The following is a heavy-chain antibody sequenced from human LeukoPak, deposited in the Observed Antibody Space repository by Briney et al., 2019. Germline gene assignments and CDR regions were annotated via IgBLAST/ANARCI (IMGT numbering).Heavy chain of an antibody. CDR1: GYSFTSYW. V-gene: IGHV5-51*01. D-gene: IGHD5-18*01. J-gene: IGHJ5*02. CDR2: IYPGDSDT. CDR3: ARRVGYSYGLNWFDP. Sequence: GESLKISCKGSGYSFTSYWIGWVRQMPGKGLEWMGIIYPGDSDTRYSLSFQGQVTISADKSISTAYLQWSSLKASDTAMYYCARRVGYSYGLNWFDPWGQGTLVTVSS.